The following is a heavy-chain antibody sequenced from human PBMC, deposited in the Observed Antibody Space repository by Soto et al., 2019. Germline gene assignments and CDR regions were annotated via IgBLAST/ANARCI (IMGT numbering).Heavy chain of an antibody. J-gene: IGHJ5*02. CDR3: ATSPANWGSPSNWFDP. Sequence: GASVKVSCKASGGTFSSYAISWVRQAPGQGLEWMGGIIPIFGTANYAQKFQGRVTITADESTSTAYMELSSLRSEDTAVYYCATSPANWGSPSNWFDPWGQGTLVTVSS. CDR1: GGTFSSYA. D-gene: IGHD7-27*01. V-gene: IGHV1-69*13. CDR2: IIPIFGTA.